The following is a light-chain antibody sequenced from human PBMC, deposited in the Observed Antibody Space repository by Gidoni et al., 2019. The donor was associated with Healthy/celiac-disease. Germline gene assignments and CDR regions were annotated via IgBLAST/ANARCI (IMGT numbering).Light chain of an antibody. V-gene: IGKV3-20*01. CDR1: QSVSSSY. CDR2: GAS. Sequence: VLTQSPGTLTLSPGERATLSCRASQSVSSSYLAWYQQKPGQAPRLLIYGASSRATGIPDRFSGSGSGTDFTLTISRLEPEDFAVYYCQQYGSSPGTFGQGTKVEIK. J-gene: IGKJ1*01. CDR3: QQYGSSPGT.